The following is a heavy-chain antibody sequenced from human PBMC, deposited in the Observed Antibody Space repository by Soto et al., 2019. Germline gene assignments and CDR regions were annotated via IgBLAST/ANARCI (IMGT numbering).Heavy chain of an antibody. CDR2: IKNKANSYTT. D-gene: IGHD3-3*02. CDR1: GFTFSDHY. Sequence: EVQLVESGGGLVQPEGSLRLSCAASGFTFSDHYMDWVRQAPGKGLEWVGRIKNKANSYTTEYAAPVKVRFIISRDDSKSSWFLQMTRLKIDDPPVYYCTRVRLGSIRSSDYWGQGILVTVSS. J-gene: IGHJ4*02. CDR3: TRVRLGSIRSSDY. V-gene: IGHV3-72*01.